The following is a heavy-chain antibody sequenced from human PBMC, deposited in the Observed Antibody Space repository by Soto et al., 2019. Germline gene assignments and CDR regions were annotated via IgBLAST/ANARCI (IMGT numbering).Heavy chain of an antibody. J-gene: IGHJ4*02. Sequence: EVHLVESGGGLVQPGGSLRLSCSASGFTFSDYSMNWVRQAPGQGLERGSYIRGSTTWYAASVKGRFTISRDNGKNSLYLQMNSLRDELTAVYFCARDSAWAFDYWGQGTLVTVSS. CDR1: GFTFSDYS. CDR3: ARDSAWAFDY. V-gene: IGHV3-48*02. CDR2: IRGSTT. D-gene: IGHD6-19*01.